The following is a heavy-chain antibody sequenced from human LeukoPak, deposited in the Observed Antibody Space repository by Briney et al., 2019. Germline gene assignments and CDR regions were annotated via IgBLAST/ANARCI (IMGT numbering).Heavy chain of an antibody. CDR2: IIPIFGTA. D-gene: IGHD3-9*01. V-gene: IGHV1-69*05. Sequence: GASVKVSCKASGGTFSSYAISWVRQAPGQGLEWMGGIIPIFGTANYAQKFQGRVTITTDESTSTAYMELGSLRSEDTAIYYCAADQTHYDILTVYRRFDPWGQGTLVTVSS. CDR1: GGTFSSYA. J-gene: IGHJ5*02. CDR3: AADQTHYDILTVYRRFDP.